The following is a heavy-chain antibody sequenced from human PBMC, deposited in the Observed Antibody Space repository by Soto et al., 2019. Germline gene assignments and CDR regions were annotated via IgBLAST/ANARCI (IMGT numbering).Heavy chain of an antibody. CDR2: ITSTGGGT. CDR3: ANRPRYYNMDV. J-gene: IGHJ6*02. CDR1: VLMFNTYA. V-gene: IGHV3-23*01. Sequence: WWSLRLSCSASVLMFNTYAMTWFRQAPGKGLEWVATITSTGGGTYYADSVKGRFTISRDNSNNRLYLQMYSLRAEDTAVYFCANRPRYYNMDVWGQGTTVTVSS.